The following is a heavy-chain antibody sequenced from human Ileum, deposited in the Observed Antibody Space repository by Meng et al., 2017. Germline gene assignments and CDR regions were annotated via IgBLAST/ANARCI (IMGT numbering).Heavy chain of an antibody. CDR3: TGGPDSAKSGY. CDR2: FHHSGSA. Sequence: QGRLQLAGPGLVMPSETLSLACTVSGVSVNSGFYYWNWVRQPPGKGLEFIGSFHHSGSAHYNASLEGRVTMSLDTSKNQFSLRLTSVTAADSALYYCTGGPDSAKSGYWGQGTLVTVSS. V-gene: IGHV4-61*01. CDR1: GVSVNSGFYY. D-gene: IGHD1-14*01. J-gene: IGHJ4*02.